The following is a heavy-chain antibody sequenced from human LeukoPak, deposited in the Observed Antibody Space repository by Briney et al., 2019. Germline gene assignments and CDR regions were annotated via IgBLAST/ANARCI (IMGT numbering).Heavy chain of an antibody. V-gene: IGHV3-30*18. CDR2: ISHDGSDK. J-gene: IGHJ4*02. D-gene: IGHD3-22*01. CDR3: ANSVHYDRRGYQIDQ. CDR1: GFSFTNYG. Sequence: GGSLRLSCAASGFSFTNYGMHWVRQAPGKGLEWVAVISHDGSDKYYADSVRGRFTISRDNSKNAVNLQMNSLRPDDTAVYYCANSVHYDRRGYQIDQWGQGTLVSVSS.